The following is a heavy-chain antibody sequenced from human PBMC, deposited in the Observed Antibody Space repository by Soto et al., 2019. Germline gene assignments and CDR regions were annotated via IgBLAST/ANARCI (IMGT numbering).Heavy chain of an antibody. V-gene: IGHV3-33*01. Sequence: QVQLVESGGGVVQPGRSLRLSCAASGFTFSSYGMHWVRQAPGKGLAWVAVIWYDGSNKYYADSVKGRFTISRDNSKNTLYMQMNSLRAEDTAVYYCARDPGGSSGWYAVEIEDYDYGMDVLGQGTTVTVSS. CDR1: GFTFSSYG. J-gene: IGHJ6*02. CDR3: ARDPGGSSGWYAVEIEDYDYGMDV. D-gene: IGHD6-19*01. CDR2: IWYDGSNK.